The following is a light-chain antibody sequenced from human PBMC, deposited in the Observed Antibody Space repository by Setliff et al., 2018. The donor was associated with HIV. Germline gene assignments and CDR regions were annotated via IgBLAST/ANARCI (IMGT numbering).Light chain of an antibody. J-gene: IGLJ2*01. CDR2: EVN. V-gene: IGLV2-14*01. CDR1: RSDIGAYSY. Sequence: ALSQPASVSGSPGQSITISCTGSRSDIGAYSYVSWYQHHPGKVPKLIISEVNKRPSGVSARFSGSRTGNTASLTISGLQAEDESDYYCTSFTTSSTLVFGGGTKVTVL. CDR3: TSFTTSSTLV.